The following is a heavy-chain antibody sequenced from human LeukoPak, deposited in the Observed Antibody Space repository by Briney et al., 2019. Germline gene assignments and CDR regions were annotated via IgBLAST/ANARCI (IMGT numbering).Heavy chain of an antibody. J-gene: IGHJ3*02. CDR3: ARARNYYDSSGFYYEGDAFDI. D-gene: IGHD3-22*01. V-gene: IGHV1-46*01. CDR2: INPSGGST. CDR1: GYTFTSYY. Sequence: ASVKVSCKASGYTFTSYYTHWVRQAPGQGLEWMGIINPSGGSTSYAQKFQGRVTMTRDTSTSTVYMELSSLRSEDTAVYYCARARNYYDSSGFYYEGDAFDIWGQGTMVTVSS.